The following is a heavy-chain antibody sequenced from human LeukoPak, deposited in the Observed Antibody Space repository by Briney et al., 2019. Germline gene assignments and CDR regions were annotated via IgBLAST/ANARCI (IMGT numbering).Heavy chain of an antibody. D-gene: IGHD3-10*01. J-gene: IGHJ5*02. CDR3: VRHRAFGDLWS. V-gene: IGHV4-4*09. CDR1: GGSISSYY. Sequence: SETLSLTCTVSGGSISSYYWSWVRQAPGKGLQWIGYFYSSGSLSYNPSLKSRVTISVRTSQSQFSLKLTSVTAADTAVYYCVRHRAFGDLWSWDQGTLVTVSS. CDR2: FYSSGSL.